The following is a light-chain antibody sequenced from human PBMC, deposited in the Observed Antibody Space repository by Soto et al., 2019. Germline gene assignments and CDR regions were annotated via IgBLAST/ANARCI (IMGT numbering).Light chain of an antibody. J-gene: IGKJ4*02. V-gene: IGKV3-11*01. CDR1: QGISSY. Sequence: EIVLTQSPATLSLSPGERATLSCRASQGISSYLAWYQQKPGQAPRLLIYDASNRHTGVPARFSGSGSGTDFTLTITSLAPEDFALYYCQQRGNWAPLTFGGGTKVEIK. CDR3: QQRGNWAPLT. CDR2: DAS.